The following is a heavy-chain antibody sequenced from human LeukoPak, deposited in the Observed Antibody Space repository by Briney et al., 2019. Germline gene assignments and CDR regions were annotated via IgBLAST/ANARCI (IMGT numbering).Heavy chain of an antibody. CDR3: ARGSDGYYDRPSDY. V-gene: IGHV1-2*02. D-gene: IGHD3-22*01. CDR2: INPNSGGT. J-gene: IGHJ4*02. CDR1: GYTFTAYY. Sequence: ASVKVSCKASGYTFTAYYVHWVRPAPGQGLEWMGWINPNSGGTNYAQKFQGRVTMTRDTSISTAYMELSRLRYDDTAVYYCARGSDGYYDRPSDYWGQGTLVTVSS.